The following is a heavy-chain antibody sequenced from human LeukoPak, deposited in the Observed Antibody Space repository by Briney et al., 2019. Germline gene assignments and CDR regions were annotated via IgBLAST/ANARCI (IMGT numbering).Heavy chain of an antibody. V-gene: IGHV1-2*02. CDR2: INPNSGGT. CDR3: ARDNSVGDIAWWFDP. CDR1: GYTFTGYY. J-gene: IGHJ5*02. D-gene: IGHD3-16*02. Sequence: GASVKVSCKASGYTFTGYYMHWVRQAPGQGLEWMGWINPNSGGTNYAQKFQGRVTTTRDMSTTTDYMELSSLRSEDTAVYYCARDNSVGDIAWWFDPWGQGTLVTVSP.